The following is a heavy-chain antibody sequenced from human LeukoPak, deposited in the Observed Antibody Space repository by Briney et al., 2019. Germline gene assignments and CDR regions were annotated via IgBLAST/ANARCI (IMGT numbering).Heavy chain of an antibody. J-gene: IGHJ4*02. D-gene: IGHD2-15*01. V-gene: IGHV3-23*01. CDR1: GFTFSGYA. CDR3: ATLVVVVAAPDY. Sequence: GGSLRLSCAASGFTFSGYAMSWVRQAPGKGLEWVSAISGSGGSTYYADSVKGRFTISRDNSKNTLYLQMNSLRAEDTAVYYCATLVVVVAAPDYWGQGTLVTVSS. CDR2: ISGSGGST.